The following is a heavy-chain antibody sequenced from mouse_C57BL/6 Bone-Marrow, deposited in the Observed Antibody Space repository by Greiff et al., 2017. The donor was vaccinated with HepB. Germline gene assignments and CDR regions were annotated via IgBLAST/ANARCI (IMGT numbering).Heavy chain of an antibody. D-gene: IGHD1-1*01. CDR1: GFSFNTYA. CDR3: VRHGGYYYGSSYVGYFDV. V-gene: IGHV10-1*01. J-gene: IGHJ1*03. Sequence: EVQLVESGGGLVRPKGSLKLSCAASGFSFNTYAMNWVRQAPGKGLEWVARLRSKSNNYATYYADSVKDRFTISRDDSESMLYLQMNNLKTEDTAMYYCVRHGGYYYGSSYVGYFDVWGTGTTVTVSS. CDR2: LRSKSNNYAT.